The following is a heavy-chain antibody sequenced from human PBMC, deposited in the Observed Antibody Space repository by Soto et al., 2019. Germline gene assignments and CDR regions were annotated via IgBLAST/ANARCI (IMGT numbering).Heavy chain of an antibody. J-gene: IGHJ4*02. V-gene: IGHV1-69*13. CDR2: IIPIFGNS. CDR3: AYYYDSSGNDY. D-gene: IGHD3-22*01. Sequence: SSVNVSCTASGGTFSIYAIXSVRQSPGRGLEWTGRIIPIFGNSNYAQKFEGRFTITADESPSTAYMELSSLRSEEPAVYYWAYYYDSSGNDYWGKGTLVTVSS. CDR1: GGTFSIYA.